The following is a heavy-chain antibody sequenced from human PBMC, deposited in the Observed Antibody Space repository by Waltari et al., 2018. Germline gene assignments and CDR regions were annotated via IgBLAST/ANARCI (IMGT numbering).Heavy chain of an antibody. CDR1: GGSFSGYY. CDR3: ARGGFDSNSYFDV. CDR2: INHSGST. J-gene: IGHJ2*01. Sequence: QVQLQQWGAGLLKPSETLSLTCAVYGGSFSGYYWSWIRQPPGKGLEWIGEINHSGSTNYNPSLKSRVTISVDTSNNHLSLKVTSVTAADTAIYYCARGGFDSNSYFDVWGRGTLVTVSS. V-gene: IGHV4-34*01. D-gene: IGHD3-22*01.